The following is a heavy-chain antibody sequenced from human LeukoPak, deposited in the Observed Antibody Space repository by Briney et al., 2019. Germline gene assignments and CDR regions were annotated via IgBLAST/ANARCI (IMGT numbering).Heavy chain of an antibody. CDR3: ARLTALAGHRGAFDI. J-gene: IGHJ3*02. Sequence: SSETLSLTCNVSGGSIGGHTFYWDWIRQPPGKGLEWIATIYYNGNTFYNPSLKSRVAISIDMSKSQFSLHLSSVTAADTAIYYCARLTALAGHRGAFDIWGPGTMVTVSS. V-gene: IGHV4-39*01. D-gene: IGHD6-19*01. CDR1: GGSIGGHTFY. CDR2: IYYNGNT.